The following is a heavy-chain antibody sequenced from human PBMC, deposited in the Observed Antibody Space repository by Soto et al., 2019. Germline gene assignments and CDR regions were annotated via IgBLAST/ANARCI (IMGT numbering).Heavy chain of an antibody. CDR3: ARMAGRLRRTRNYNWFDP. J-gene: IGHJ5*02. CDR1: GGSFSGYY. D-gene: IGHD5-12*01. Sequence: QVQLQQWGAGLLKPSETLSLTCAVYGGSFSGYYWSWIRQPPGKGLEWIGEINHSGSTNYNPSLKSRVTISVDTSKNQFSLKLSSVTAADTAVYYCARMAGRLRRTRNYNWFDPWGQGTLVTVSS. V-gene: IGHV4-34*01. CDR2: INHSGST.